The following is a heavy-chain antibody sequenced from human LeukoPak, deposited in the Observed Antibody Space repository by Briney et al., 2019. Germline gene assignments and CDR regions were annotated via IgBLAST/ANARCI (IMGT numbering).Heavy chain of an antibody. D-gene: IGHD4-17*01. Sequence: ASVKVSCKASGYTFTIYGISWVRQAPGQGLEGMGWISAYNGNTNYAQKLQGRVTMTTDTSTSTAYMELRSLRSDDTAVYYCARDQEDDGDYLSYWYFDLWGRGTLVTVSS. CDR3: ARDQEDDGDYLSYWYFDL. J-gene: IGHJ2*01. CDR1: GYTFTIYG. CDR2: ISAYNGNT. V-gene: IGHV1-18*04.